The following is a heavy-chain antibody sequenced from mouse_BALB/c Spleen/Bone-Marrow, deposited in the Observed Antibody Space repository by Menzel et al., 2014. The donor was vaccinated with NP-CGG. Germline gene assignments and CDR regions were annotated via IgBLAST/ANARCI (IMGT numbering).Heavy chain of an antibody. CDR2: IHPSDSET. J-gene: IGHJ3*01. CDR3: AREKVYYGICWFAY. D-gene: IGHD2-1*01. CDR1: GYSFTTYW. Sequence: QVQLKESGTEVVRPGASVKLSCKASGYSFTTYWMNWVKQRPGQGLEWIGMIHPSDSETRLNQKFKDKATLTADKSSSTAYMQLNSPTSEDSAVYYCAREKVYYGICWFAYWGQATLVTVSA. V-gene: IGHV1-61*01.